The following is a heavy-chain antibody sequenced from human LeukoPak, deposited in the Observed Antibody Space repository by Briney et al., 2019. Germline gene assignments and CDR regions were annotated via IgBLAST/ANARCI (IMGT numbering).Heavy chain of an antibody. CDR2: IYTSGST. CDR3: ARETIAAAGPGGGSINSFDP. CDR1: GASISSYY. D-gene: IGHD6-13*01. Sequence: SETLSLTCTVSGASISSYYWSWIRQPAGKGLEWIGRIYTSGSTNYNPSLKSRVTMSVDTSKNQFSLKLSSVTAAGTAVYYCARETIAAAGPGGGSINSFDPWGQGTLVTVSS. V-gene: IGHV4-4*07. J-gene: IGHJ5*02.